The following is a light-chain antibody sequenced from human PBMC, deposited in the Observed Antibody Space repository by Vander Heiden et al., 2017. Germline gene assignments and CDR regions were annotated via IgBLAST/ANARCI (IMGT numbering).Light chain of an antibody. Sequence: VLTQSPGTLSLCPGERATRSCRASQTGSSRYLAWYEQEPGQAPRHLIYGASSRATGIPDRFSGSGSGTDFTLTVSRLEPEDSAVYYCQQYGTSPTFGGGTKVEIK. CDR2: GAS. V-gene: IGKV3-20*01. J-gene: IGKJ4*01. CDR1: QTGSSRY. CDR3: QQYGTSPT.